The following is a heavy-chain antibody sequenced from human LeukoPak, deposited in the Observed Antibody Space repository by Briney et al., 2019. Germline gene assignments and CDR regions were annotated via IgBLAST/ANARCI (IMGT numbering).Heavy chain of an antibody. CDR1: GGFISSYY. Sequence: SETLSLTCTVSGGFISSYYWSWIRQPPGKGLEWIGYIYYSGSTNYNPSLKSRVTISVDTSKNQFSLKLSSVTAADTAVYYCARGGSGIAAAGAEYFQHWGQGTLVTVSS. J-gene: IGHJ1*01. CDR2: IYYSGST. D-gene: IGHD6-13*01. CDR3: ARGGSGIAAAGAEYFQH. V-gene: IGHV4-59*12.